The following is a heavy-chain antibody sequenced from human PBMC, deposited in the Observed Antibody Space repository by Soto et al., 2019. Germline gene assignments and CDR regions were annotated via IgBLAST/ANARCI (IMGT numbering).Heavy chain of an antibody. J-gene: IGHJ4*02. CDR2: IYYSGST. CDR3: VTTVTTVYYFDY. Sequence: PSETLSLTCTVSGGSISSGDYYWSWIRQPPGKGLEWIGYIYYSGSTYYNPSLKSRVTISVDTSKNQFSLKLSSVTAADTAVYYCVTTVTTVYYFDYWGQGTLVTVSS. D-gene: IGHD4-17*01. CDR1: GGSISSGDYY. V-gene: IGHV4-30-4*01.